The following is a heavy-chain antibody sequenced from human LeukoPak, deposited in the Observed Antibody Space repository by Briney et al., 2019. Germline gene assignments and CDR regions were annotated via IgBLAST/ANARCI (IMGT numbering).Heavy chain of an antibody. CDR3: AKGPHRGATTSNFDY. V-gene: IGHV3-21*04. CDR1: GFTFRTYA. Sequence: GGSLRLSCVVSGFTFRTYAMNWVRQAPGKGLECVLFISSTGSPIYYADSVKGRFTISRDNAKNSLYLQMNSLRAEDTAVYYCAKGPHRGATTSNFDYWGQGTLVTVSS. J-gene: IGHJ4*02. CDR2: ISSTGSPI. D-gene: IGHD1-26*01.